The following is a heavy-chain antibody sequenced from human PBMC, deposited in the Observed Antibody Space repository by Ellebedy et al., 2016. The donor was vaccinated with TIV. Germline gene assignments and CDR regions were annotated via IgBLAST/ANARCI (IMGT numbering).Heavy chain of an antibody. Sequence: GESLKISCAASGFTFSSYAMSWVRQAPGKGLEGVSAVSNSGDSTYYADSVKGRFTISRDNSKNTLYLQMSSLRAEDTAVYYCSFKGVATRVYWGQGTLVTVSS. CDR1: GFTFSSYA. J-gene: IGHJ4*02. V-gene: IGHV3-23*01. CDR2: VSNSGDST. D-gene: IGHD4-23*01. CDR3: SFKGVATRVY.